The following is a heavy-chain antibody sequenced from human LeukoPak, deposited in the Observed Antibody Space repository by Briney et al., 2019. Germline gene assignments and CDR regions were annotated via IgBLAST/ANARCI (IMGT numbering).Heavy chain of an antibody. D-gene: IGHD6-13*01. CDR2: FDPEDGET. V-gene: IGHV1-24*01. CDR3: ATRRRDGYSSSWYYFDY. Sequence: ASVKVSCKVSGYTLTELSMHWVRQAPGKGPEWMGGFDPEDGETIYAQKFQGRVTMTEDTSTDTAYMELSSLRSEDTAVYYCATRRRDGYSSSWYYFDYWGQGTLVTVSS. J-gene: IGHJ4*02. CDR1: GYTLTELS.